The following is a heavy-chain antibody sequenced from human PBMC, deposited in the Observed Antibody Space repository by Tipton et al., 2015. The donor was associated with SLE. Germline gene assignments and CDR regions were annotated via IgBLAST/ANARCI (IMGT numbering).Heavy chain of an antibody. Sequence: TLSLTCSVTGDSITSYYWTWIRQSPGKGLEWIGYIFYTGSTNYNPSLKSRVTISVDTSKNQFSLKLSSVTAADTAVYYCARGERDWGQGTLVTVSS. V-gene: IGHV4-59*01. CDR3: ARGERD. CDR2: IFYTGST. CDR1: GDSITSYY. J-gene: IGHJ4*02.